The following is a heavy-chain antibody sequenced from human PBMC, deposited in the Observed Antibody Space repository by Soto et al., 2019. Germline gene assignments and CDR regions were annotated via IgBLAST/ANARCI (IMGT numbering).Heavy chain of an antibody. D-gene: IGHD3-22*01. J-gene: IGHJ4*02. CDR3: ARYDSSGYSRRLFDY. CDR2: INPNSGGT. Sequence: GASVTVSCQASGYTFTCYYMHWVRQAPGQGLEWMGWINPNSGGTNYAQKLQGRVTMTTDTSTSTAYMELRSLRSDDTAVYYCARYDSSGYSRRLFDYWGQGTLVTVSS. CDR1: GYTFTCYY. V-gene: IGHV1-2*02.